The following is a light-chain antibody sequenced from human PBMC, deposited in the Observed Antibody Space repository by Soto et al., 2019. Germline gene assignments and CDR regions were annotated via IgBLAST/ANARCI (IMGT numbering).Light chain of an antibody. Sequence: QSALTQPASVSGSPGQSITISCTGTNSDVGGYNYVSWYQQHPGKAPKLMIYDVSNRPSGVSNRFSGSKSGNTASLTISGLQAEDEADYYCSSYTGTNNIVVFGGGTKLTVL. CDR1: NSDVGGYNY. J-gene: IGLJ2*01. CDR2: DVS. CDR3: SSYTGTNNIVV. V-gene: IGLV2-14*01.